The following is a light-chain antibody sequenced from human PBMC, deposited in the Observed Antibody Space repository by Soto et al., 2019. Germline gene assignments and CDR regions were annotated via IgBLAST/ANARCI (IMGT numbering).Light chain of an antibody. CDR3: QHYKSYFFT. CDR2: DAS. V-gene: IGKV1-5*01. Sequence: DIQMTQSPSTLSASVGDRVTITSRASQSVSSWLAWYQQKPGKAPKLLIYDASSLESGVPSRFSGSGSGTEFTLTISSLQPDDFATYYCQHYKSYFFTFGPGTKVEIK. J-gene: IGKJ3*01. CDR1: QSVSSW.